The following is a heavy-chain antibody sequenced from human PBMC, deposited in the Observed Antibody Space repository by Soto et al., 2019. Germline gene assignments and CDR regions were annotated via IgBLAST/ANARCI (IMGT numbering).Heavy chain of an antibody. CDR2: ISATSSCT. J-gene: IGHJ6*02. D-gene: IGHD5-18*01. V-gene: IGHV3-23*01. CDR3: AKGFPRVYTAMAYLWNYYSGMGV. Sequence: GGSMRLSCAASGFTFNNCAMNWVRQAPGKGLEWVATISATSSCTYYADSVKGRFTISRDNSKNSLYLQMNSLRAEDTAVYYCAKGFPRVYTAMAYLWNYYSGMGVRGQGTTGTGTS. CDR1: GFTFNNCA.